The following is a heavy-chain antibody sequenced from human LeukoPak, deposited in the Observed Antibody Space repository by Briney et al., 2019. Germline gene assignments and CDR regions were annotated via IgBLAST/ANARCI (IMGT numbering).Heavy chain of an antibody. CDR2: ISPNNGNT. CDR1: GHIFPSYG. V-gene: IGHV1-18*01. Sequence: ASVKVSCKASGHIFPSYGISWMRQAPGQGLEWMGWISPNNGNTNYAKKYQGRITVTKDTSTTTAYMELGSLTSGDTAVYYCVRGDRFFDYWGQGTLVTVSS. CDR3: VRGDRFFDY. J-gene: IGHJ4*02. D-gene: IGHD7-27*01.